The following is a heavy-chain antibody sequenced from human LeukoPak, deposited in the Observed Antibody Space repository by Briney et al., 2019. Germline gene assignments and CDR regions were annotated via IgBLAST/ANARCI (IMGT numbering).Heavy chain of an antibody. V-gene: IGHV3-30*02. CDR2: IRYDGSNK. D-gene: IGHD2-21*01. CDR1: GFIFDSYG. Sequence: GGSLRLSCAASGFIFDSYGMHWVRQAPGKGLEWVAFIRYDGSNKYYADSVKGRFTISRDNSKNTLYLQMNSLRAEDTAVYYCAKLAGLVVVIAIDYWGQGTLVTVSS. J-gene: IGHJ4*02. CDR3: AKLAGLVVVIAIDY.